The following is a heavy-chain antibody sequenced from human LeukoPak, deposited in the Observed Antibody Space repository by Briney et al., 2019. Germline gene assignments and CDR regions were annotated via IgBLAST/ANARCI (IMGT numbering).Heavy chain of an antibody. Sequence: PSQTLSLTCTVSGGSISSGDYYWSWIRQPPGKGLEWIGYIYYSGSTYYNPSLESRVTISVDTSKNQFSLKLSSVTAADTAVYYCAREGGEDGMDVWGKGTTVTVSS. D-gene: IGHD2-21*01. J-gene: IGHJ6*04. V-gene: IGHV4-30-4*01. CDR1: GGSISSGDYY. CDR3: AREGGEDGMDV. CDR2: IYYSGST.